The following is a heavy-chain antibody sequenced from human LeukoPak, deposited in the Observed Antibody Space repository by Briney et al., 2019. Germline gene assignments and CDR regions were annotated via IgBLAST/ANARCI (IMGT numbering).Heavy chain of an antibody. Sequence: GGSLRLSCAASGFTFSSYAMSWVRQAPGKGLVWVSRINIDGSTTTYADSVKGRFTISRDNAKNTLYLQMNSLRAEDTAVYYCAREGGVVTTIVFDCWGQGTLVTVSS. CDR2: INIDGSTT. CDR3: AREGGVVTTIVFDC. D-gene: IGHD2-21*02. V-gene: IGHV3-74*01. J-gene: IGHJ4*02. CDR1: GFTFSSYA.